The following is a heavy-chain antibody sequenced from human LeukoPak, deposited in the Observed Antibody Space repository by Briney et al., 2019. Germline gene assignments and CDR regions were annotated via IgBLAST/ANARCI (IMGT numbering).Heavy chain of an antibody. Sequence: PGGSLRLSCAASGFTVSSNYMSWVRQAPGKGLEWVSVIYSGGSTYYADSVKGRFTISRDNSKNTLYLQMNSLRAEDTAVYYCARERNYGGSWYVPNWGQGTLVTVSS. CDR1: GFTVSSNY. CDR3: ARERNYGGSWYVPN. D-gene: IGHD6-13*01. J-gene: IGHJ4*02. V-gene: IGHV3-66*01. CDR2: IYSGGST.